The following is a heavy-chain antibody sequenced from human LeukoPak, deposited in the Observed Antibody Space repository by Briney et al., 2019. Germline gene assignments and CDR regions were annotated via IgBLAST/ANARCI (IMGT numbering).Heavy chain of an antibody. V-gene: IGHV3-7*01. CDR2: IKQDGSEK. Sequence: GGSLRLSCAASGFTFSSYGMSWVRQAPGKGLEWVANIKQDGSEKYYVDSVKGRFTISRDNAKNSLYLQMNSLRAEDTAVYYCARSPNYYFDYWGQGTLVTVSS. D-gene: IGHD2-8*01. CDR3: ARSPNYYFDY. CDR1: GFTFSSYG. J-gene: IGHJ4*02.